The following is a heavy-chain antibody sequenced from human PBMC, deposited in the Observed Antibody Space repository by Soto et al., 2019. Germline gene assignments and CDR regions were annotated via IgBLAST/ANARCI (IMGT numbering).Heavy chain of an antibody. Sequence: GESLKISCKGSGYRFTSYWIGWVRQMPGKGLEWVGIIYPGDSDARYSPSFQGQVTISVDKSNNTAYLHWSRLKAPDTALYYCARQSDYSGAYWPYWGQGTLVTVSS. CDR3: ARQSDYSGAYWPY. J-gene: IGHJ4*02. V-gene: IGHV5-51*01. CDR1: GYRFTSYW. D-gene: IGHD1-26*01. CDR2: IYPGDSDA.